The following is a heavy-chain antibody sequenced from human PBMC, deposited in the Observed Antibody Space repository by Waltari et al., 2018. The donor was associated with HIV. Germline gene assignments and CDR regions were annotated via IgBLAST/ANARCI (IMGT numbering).Heavy chain of an antibody. CDR1: GLSVSSNY. D-gene: IGHD3-3*01. CDR3: ARLGKFGDLNPLDY. CDR2: IHSGGGA. V-gene: IGHV3-53*02. Sequence: EVQLVETGGGLIQPGGSLRLSCTASGLSVSSNYMRWVRQAPGKGLEWVEMIHSGGGANYADSVKGRFTISRDNSENTLYLQMSSLRTDDTAVYYCARLGKFGDLNPLDYWGQGTLVTVSS. J-gene: IGHJ4*02.